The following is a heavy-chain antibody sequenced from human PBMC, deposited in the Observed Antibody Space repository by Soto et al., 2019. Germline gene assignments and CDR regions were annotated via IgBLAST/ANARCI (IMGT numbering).Heavy chain of an antibody. D-gene: IGHD6-19*01. Sequence: QVQLQESGPGLVKSSETLSLTCTVSGGSINYRYWSWIRQPPGKALEWIGYVYPSGNTNYNPSLSSRFPXXLXAXXNQFSLTLPSLTAADTAIYYCATYKRESAWYVFDHWGQGLLVTVSS. J-gene: IGHJ4*02. V-gene: IGHV4-4*08. CDR2: VYPSGNT. CDR3: ATYKRESAWYVFDH. CDR1: GGSINYRY.